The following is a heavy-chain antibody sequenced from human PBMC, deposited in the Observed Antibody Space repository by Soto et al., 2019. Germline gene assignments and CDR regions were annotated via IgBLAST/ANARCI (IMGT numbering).Heavy chain of an antibody. J-gene: IGHJ4*02. D-gene: IGHD2-2*01. CDR2: ISSNGGST. V-gene: IGHV3-64D*06. CDR1: GFTFSSYA. CDR3: VKVGYEKDIVVVPAAIAPYFDY. Sequence: QLRGSLRLSCSASGFTFSSYAMHWVRQAPGKGLEYVSAISSNGGSTYYADSVKGRFTISRDNSKNTLYLQMSSLRAEDTAVYYCVKVGYEKDIVVVPAAIAPYFDYWGQGTLVTVSS.